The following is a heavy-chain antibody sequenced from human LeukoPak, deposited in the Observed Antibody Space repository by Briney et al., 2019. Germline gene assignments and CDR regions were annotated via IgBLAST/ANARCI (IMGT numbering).Heavy chain of an antibody. CDR2: IYYSGST. V-gene: IGHV4-39*07. Sequence: NTSETLSLTCTVSGGSISSSSYYWGWIRQPPGKGLEWIGSIYYSGSTYYNPSLKSRVTISVDTSKNQFSLKVSSVTAADTAMYFCARDVNYGDYVGEDWFDPWGQGTQVTVSS. D-gene: IGHD4-17*01. J-gene: IGHJ5*02. CDR3: ARDVNYGDYVGEDWFDP. CDR1: GGSISSSSYY.